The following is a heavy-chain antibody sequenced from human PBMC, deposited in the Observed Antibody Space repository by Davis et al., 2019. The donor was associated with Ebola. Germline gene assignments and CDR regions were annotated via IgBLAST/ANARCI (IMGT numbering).Heavy chain of an antibody. J-gene: IGHJ4*02. CDR1: RYTFTSYA. CDR3: ARGYSPKCRTGDCVNDY. V-gene: IGHV1-3*01. D-gene: IGHD2-21*01. CDR2: NNVGNGNT. Sequence: AASVTVSCKASRYTFTSYALHWVRQAPGQRLEWIGWNNVGNGNTKYSQKFQGRVTNTTDTSASKAYMELSSLRSEDTAVYYCARGYSPKCRTGDCVNDYWGQGTLVTVSS.